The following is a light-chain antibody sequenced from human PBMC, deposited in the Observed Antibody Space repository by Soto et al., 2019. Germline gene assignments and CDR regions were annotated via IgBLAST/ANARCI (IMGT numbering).Light chain of an antibody. V-gene: IGKV1-39*01. CDR3: QQRSITPRT. J-gene: IGKJ1*01. CDR1: QSISSY. Sequence: DIQMTQSPSSLSASVGDRVTITCRACQSISSYLNCYQQKPGKAPKLLIYAASSLQSGVPSRFSGSGSGTDFDRTISSLQPEAFATYYYQQRSITPRTFGQGTTVEIK. CDR2: AAS.